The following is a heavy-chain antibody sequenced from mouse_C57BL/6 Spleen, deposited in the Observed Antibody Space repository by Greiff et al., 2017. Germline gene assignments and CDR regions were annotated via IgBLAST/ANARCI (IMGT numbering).Heavy chain of an antibody. CDR2: IDPETGGT. CDR3: TRQVGFAY. Sequence: LQESGAELVRPGASVTLSCKASGYTFTDYEMHWVKQTPVHGLEWIGAIDPETGGTAYNQKFKGKAILTADKSSSTAYMELRSLTSEDSAVYYCTRQVGFAYWGQGTLVTVSA. V-gene: IGHV1-15*01. CDR1: GYTFTDYE. J-gene: IGHJ3*01.